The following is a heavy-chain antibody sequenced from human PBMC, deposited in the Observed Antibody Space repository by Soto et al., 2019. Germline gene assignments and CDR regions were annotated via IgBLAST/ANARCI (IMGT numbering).Heavy chain of an antibody. CDR3: ARDVQRVADPHFAY. Sequence: GGSLRLSCAASGFTFSSYSMNWVRQAPGKGLEWVSSISNGDSYIYYADSVKGRFTISRDNAKNSLYLQMNSLRADDTAVYYCARDVQRVADPHFAYWGQGTLVTVSS. J-gene: IGHJ4*02. CDR2: ISNGDSYI. CDR1: GFTFSSYS. V-gene: IGHV3-21*01.